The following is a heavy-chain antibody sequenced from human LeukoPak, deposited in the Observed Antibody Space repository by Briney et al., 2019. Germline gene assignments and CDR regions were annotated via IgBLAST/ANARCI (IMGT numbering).Heavy chain of an antibody. Sequence: SETLSLTCSVSGGSISSYYWSWIRQPPGKGLEWIGYIYYSGSTNYNPSLKSRVTISVDTSKNQFSLKLSSVTAADTAVYYCALTSSPFPLDAFDIWGQGTMVTVSS. CDR1: GGSISSYY. D-gene: IGHD1-14*01. J-gene: IGHJ3*02. CDR2: IYYSGST. V-gene: IGHV4-59*08. CDR3: ALTSSPFPLDAFDI.